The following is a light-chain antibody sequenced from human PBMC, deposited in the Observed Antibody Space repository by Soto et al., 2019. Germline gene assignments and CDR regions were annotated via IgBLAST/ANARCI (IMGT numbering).Light chain of an antibody. V-gene: IGKV1-39*01. CDR2: AAS. Sequence: EIQMTQSPSSLSASVGDRVTITCRASQSISSYLNWYQQKPGKAPKLLIYAASSLQSGVPSRFSGSGSGTDFTLTISSLQPEDSATYYCQQSYSTPRTFGGGTKV. CDR1: QSISSY. CDR3: QQSYSTPRT. J-gene: IGKJ4*01.